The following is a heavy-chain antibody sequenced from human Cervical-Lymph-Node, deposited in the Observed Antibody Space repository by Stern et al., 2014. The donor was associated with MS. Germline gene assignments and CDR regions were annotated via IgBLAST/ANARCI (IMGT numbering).Heavy chain of an antibody. D-gene: IGHD5-18*01. Sequence: VQLVESGGGVVQPGRSLRLSCAASGFTFSSYAMHWVRQAPGKGLEWVAVISYDGSNKYYADSVKGRFTISRDNSKNTLYLQMNSLRAEDTAVYYCARQLWSYDAFDIWGQGTMVTVSS. CDR3: ARQLWSYDAFDI. J-gene: IGHJ3*02. CDR1: GFTFSSYA. V-gene: IGHV3-30-3*01. CDR2: ISYDGSNK.